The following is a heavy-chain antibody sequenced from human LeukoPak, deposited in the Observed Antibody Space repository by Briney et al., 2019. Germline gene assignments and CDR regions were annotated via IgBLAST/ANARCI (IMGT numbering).Heavy chain of an antibody. Sequence: GESLKISCKGSGYSFTTYWIGWVRQMPGKGLEWMGIIYPGDSDTRYSPSFQGQVTISADKSISTAYLQWSSLKASDTAMYYCARPSSTVGLGYYYYGMDVWGQGTTVTVSS. J-gene: IGHJ6*02. D-gene: IGHD4-23*01. CDR1: GYSFTTYW. V-gene: IGHV5-51*01. CDR3: ARPSSTVGLGYYYYGMDV. CDR2: IYPGDSDT.